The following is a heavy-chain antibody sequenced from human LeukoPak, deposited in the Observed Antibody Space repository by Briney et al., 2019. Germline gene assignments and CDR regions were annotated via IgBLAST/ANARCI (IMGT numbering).Heavy chain of an antibody. CDR3: AKAPVTTCSGAYSYPFDY. CDR2: SVSGNT. CDR1: GFTLSSYA. D-gene: IGHD2-15*01. J-gene: IGHJ4*02. Sequence: GGSLRLSCAASGFTLSSYAMSWVRQGPGKGLEWVSASVSGNTYHADSVKGRFTISRDSSKNTLYLQMNSLRAEDAAVYYCAKAPVTTCSGAYSYPFDYWGQGTLVTVSS. V-gene: IGHV3-23*01.